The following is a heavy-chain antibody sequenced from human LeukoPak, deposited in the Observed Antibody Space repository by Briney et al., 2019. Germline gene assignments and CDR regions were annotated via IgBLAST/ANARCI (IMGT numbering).Heavy chain of an antibody. Sequence: PSETLSLTCTVSGVSISGSYWSWIRQLPGKGLEWIGYIYYSGSTNYNPSLKRRVTISVDTSRNQFSLKLSSVTAADTAVYYCARKTTGTMSPYFDYWGQGTLVTVSS. D-gene: IGHD1-1*01. J-gene: IGHJ4*02. CDR2: IYYSGST. CDR3: ARKTTGTMSPYFDY. CDR1: GVSISGSY. V-gene: IGHV4-59*01.